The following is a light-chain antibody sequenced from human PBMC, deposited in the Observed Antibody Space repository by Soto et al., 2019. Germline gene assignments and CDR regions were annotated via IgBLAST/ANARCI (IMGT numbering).Light chain of an antibody. J-gene: IGKJ5*01. CDR1: QSVSSY. CDR3: QQRSNWPPIT. CDR2: DAS. V-gene: IGKV3-11*01. Sequence: EIVLTQSPVTLSLSPGERAILSCMASQSVSSYLAWYQQKPGQAPRLLIYDASNRATGIPARFSGSGSGTDFTLTIDNLEPEDFAIYYCQQRSNWPPITFGQGTRLEIK.